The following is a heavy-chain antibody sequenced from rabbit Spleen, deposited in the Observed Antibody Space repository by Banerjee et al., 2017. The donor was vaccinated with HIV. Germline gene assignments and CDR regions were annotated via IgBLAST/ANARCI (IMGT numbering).Heavy chain of an antibody. J-gene: IGHJ6*01. V-gene: IGHV1S40*01. Sequence: QSLEESGGGLVQPEGSLTLTCTASGISFGISDYMCWVRQAPGKGLEWIACIYVGGDDWTYYANWAKGRFIMSRTSSTKVTLQMTSLTVADTATYFCARDTGSSFSSYGMDLWGPGTLVTVS. CDR1: GISFGISDY. D-gene: IGHD8-1*01. CDR3: ARDTGSSFSSYGMDL. CDR2: IYVGGDDWT.